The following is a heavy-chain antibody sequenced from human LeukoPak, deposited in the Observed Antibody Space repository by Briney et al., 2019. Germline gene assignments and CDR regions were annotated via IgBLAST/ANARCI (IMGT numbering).Heavy chain of an antibody. J-gene: IGHJ4*02. CDR3: ARVTYYYDSSGYYEFDY. D-gene: IGHD3-22*01. Sequence: SGGSLTLSCAASGFTFSDYYMSWIRQAPGKGLEWVSYISSSGSTIYYADSVKGRFTISRDNAKNSLYLQMNSLRAEDTAVYYCARVTYYYDSSGYYEFDYWGQGTLVTVSS. CDR1: GFTFSDYY. CDR2: ISSSGSTI. V-gene: IGHV3-11*04.